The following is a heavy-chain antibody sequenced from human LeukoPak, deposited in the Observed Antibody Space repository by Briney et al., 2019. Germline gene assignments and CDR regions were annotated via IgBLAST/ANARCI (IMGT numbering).Heavy chain of an antibody. CDR3: AGDYGEYYYGMDV. CDR2: IWYDGSSE. Sequence: PGRSLRLSCAASGFTFNSYGTHWVRQAPGKGLEWVAVIWYDGSSEYYADSVKGRFTISRDNSKNTLYLQMNSLRAEDTAVYYCAGDYGEYYYGMDVWGQGTTVTVSS. D-gene: IGHD4-17*01. CDR1: GFTFNSYG. J-gene: IGHJ6*02. V-gene: IGHV3-33*01.